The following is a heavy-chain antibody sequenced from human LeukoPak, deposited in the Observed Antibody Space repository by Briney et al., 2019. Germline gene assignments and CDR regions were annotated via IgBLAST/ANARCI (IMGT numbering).Heavy chain of an antibody. CDR2: ISSSSSTI. J-gene: IGHJ4*02. CDR1: GFTFSSYS. V-gene: IGHV3-48*02. Sequence: GGSLRLSCAASGFTFSSYSMNWVRQAPGKGLEWVSYISSSSSTIYYADSVKGRFTISRDNAKNSLYLQMNSLRDEDTAVYYCARAYYYGSGSLNLDYWGQGTLVTASS. D-gene: IGHD3-10*01. CDR3: ARAYYYGSGSLNLDY.